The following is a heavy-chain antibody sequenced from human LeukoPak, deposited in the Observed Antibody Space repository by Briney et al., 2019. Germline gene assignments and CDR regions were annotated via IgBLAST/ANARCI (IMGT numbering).Heavy chain of an antibody. D-gene: IGHD6-13*01. CDR3: AKDRGIAAAGAEYFQH. CDR1: GFTFSSYG. Sequence: PGGSLRLSCAASGFTFSSYGMHWVRQAPGKGLEWVAFIRYDGSNKHYADSVKGRFTISRDNSKNTLYLQMNSLRAEDTAVYYCAKDRGIAAAGAEYFQHWGQGTLVTVSS. V-gene: IGHV3-30*02. CDR2: IRYDGSNK. J-gene: IGHJ1*01.